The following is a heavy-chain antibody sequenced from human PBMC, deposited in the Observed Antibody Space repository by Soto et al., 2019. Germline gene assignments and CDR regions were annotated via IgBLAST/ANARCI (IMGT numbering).Heavy chain of an antibody. V-gene: IGHV3-21*01. Sequence: EVQLVESGGGLVKPGGSLRLSCAASGFTFSTYAMNWVRQAPGKGLEWVSSISSSSSFVYYADSVKGRFTISRDNAKNTLYLQMSGLRGDDTAVYYCARDLLSGANYYAYWGPGTLVTVSS. D-gene: IGHD6-19*01. J-gene: IGHJ4*02. CDR2: ISSSSSFV. CDR3: ARDLLSGANYYAY. CDR1: GFTFSTYA.